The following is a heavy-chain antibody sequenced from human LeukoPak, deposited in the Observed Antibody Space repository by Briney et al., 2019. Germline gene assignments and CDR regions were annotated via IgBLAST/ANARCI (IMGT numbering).Heavy chain of an antibody. D-gene: IGHD6-19*01. J-gene: IGHJ4*02. CDR2: ISGSGGST. CDR1: GFTFSSYA. V-gene: IGHV3-23*01. CDR3: ARPAVQWLIPSPFDY. Sequence: PGGSLRLSCAASGFTFSSYAMSWVRQAPGKGLEWVSAISGSGGSTYYADSVKGRFTISRDNSKNTLYLQMNSLRAEDTAVYYCARPAVQWLIPSPFDYWGQGTLVTVSS.